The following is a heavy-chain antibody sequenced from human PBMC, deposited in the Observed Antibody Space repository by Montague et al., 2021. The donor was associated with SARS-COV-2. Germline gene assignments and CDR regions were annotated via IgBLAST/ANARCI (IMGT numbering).Heavy chain of an antibody. CDR3: ASAQMAVTEYYPDY. CDR1: GGSISSSSHY. J-gene: IGHJ4*02. V-gene: IGHV4-39*01. CDR2: IYYSGTT. D-gene: IGHD2/OR15-2a*01. Sequence: SETLSLTCSVSGGSISSSSHYWAWIRQPPGRRLEWIGTIYYSGTTLYPPSLKSRITMSVYTSDNPFSLQLTSVSATDTAIYYCASAQMAVTEYYPDYWGQGILVTVSS.